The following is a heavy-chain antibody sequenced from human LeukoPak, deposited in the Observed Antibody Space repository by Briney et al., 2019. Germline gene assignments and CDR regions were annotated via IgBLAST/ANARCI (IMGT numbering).Heavy chain of an antibody. CDR2: ISGSGGST. D-gene: IGHD3-3*01. V-gene: IGHV3-23*01. Sequence: GGSLRLSCAASGFTFSSYAMSWVRQAPGKGLEWVSAISGSGGSTYYADSVKGRFTISRDNSKNSLYLQMNSLRAEDTAVYYCASEGVRFLEWYPYWGQGTLVTVSS. J-gene: IGHJ4*02. CDR1: GFTFSSYA. CDR3: ASEGVRFLEWYPY.